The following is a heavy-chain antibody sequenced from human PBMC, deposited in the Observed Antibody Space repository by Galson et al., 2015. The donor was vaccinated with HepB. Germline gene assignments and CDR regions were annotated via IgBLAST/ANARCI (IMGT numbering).Heavy chain of an antibody. CDR3: ARDGEIIVVVPAARGGNWFDP. J-gene: IGHJ5*02. V-gene: IGHV1-2*06. CDR1: GYTFTGYY. CDR2: INPNSGGT. Sequence: SVKVSCKASGYTFTGYYMHWVRQAPGQGLEWMGRINPNSGGTNYAQKFQGRVTMTRDTSISTAYMELSRLRSDDTAVYYCARDGEIIVVVPAARGGNWFDPWGQGTLVTVSS. D-gene: IGHD2-2*01.